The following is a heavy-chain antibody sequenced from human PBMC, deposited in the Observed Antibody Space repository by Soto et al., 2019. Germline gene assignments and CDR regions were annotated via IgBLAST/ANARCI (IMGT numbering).Heavy chain of an antibody. D-gene: IGHD3-16*02. Sequence: EVQLVESGGGLVQPGRSLRLSCAASGFTFDDYAMHWVRQAPGKGLEWVSGISWNSGSIGYADSVKGRFTISSDNAKNSLYLQMNSLRAEDTALYYCAKDIMITFGGVIVNWGQGTLVTVSS. V-gene: IGHV3-9*01. CDR1: GFTFDDYA. CDR3: AKDIMITFGGVIVN. CDR2: ISWNSGSI. J-gene: IGHJ4*02.